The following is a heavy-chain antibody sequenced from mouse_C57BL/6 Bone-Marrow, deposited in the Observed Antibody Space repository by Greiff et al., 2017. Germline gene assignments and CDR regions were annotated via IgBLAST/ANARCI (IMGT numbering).Heavy chain of an antibody. CDR2: ISYDGSN. CDR3: ARQGLGAY. Sequence: DVKLVESGPGLVKPSQSLSLTCSVTGYSITSGYYWNWIRQFPGNKLEWMGYISYDGSNNYNPSLKNRISITRDTSKNQFFLKLNSVTTEDTATYYCARQGLGAYWGQGTLVTVSA. CDR1: GYSITSGYY. V-gene: IGHV3-6*01. J-gene: IGHJ3*01. D-gene: IGHD2-4*01.